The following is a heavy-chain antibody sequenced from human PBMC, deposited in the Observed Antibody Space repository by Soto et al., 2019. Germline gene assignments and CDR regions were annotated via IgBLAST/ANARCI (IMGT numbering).Heavy chain of an antibody. J-gene: IGHJ6*02. CDR1: GFTFSSYA. D-gene: IGHD2-21*02. V-gene: IGHV3-30*09. CDR2: ISYDGSNK. Sequence: GGSLRLSCAASGFTFSSYAMHWVRQAPGKWLEWVSVISYDGSNKYYADSVKGRFAISRDNSKNTLYLQMNSLRAEDTAVYYCATDLRDIAVVTAIRYYYYGMDVWGQGTTVTVSS. CDR3: ATDLRDIAVVTAIRYYYYGMDV.